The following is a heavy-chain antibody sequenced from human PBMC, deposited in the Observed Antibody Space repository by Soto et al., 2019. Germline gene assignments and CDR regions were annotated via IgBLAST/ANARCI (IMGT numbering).Heavy chain of an antibody. CDR3: VRQRGGYCVSVSCSGGHFYGMDV. D-gene: IGHD2-2*01. J-gene: IGHJ6*02. Sequence: GESLKISCKGSGYSFTSYWIGWVRQMPGKGLEWMGIIYPGDSDTRYSPSFQGQVTISVDKSITTAYLQWSSLKASDTAMYYCVRQRGGYCVSVSCSGGHFYGMDVWGQGTTVTVSS. V-gene: IGHV5-51*01. CDR2: IYPGDSDT. CDR1: GYSFTSYW.